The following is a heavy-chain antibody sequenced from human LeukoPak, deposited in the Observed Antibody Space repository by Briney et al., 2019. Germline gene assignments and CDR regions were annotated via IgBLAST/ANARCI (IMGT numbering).Heavy chain of an antibody. CDR2: IWYDGSNK. CDR3: AKEYSSSWPVGIDY. D-gene: IGHD6-13*01. CDR1: GFTFSSYG. Sequence: GRSLRFSCAASGFTFSSYGMHWVRQAPGKGLEWVAVIWYDGSNKYYADSVKGRFTISRDNSKNTLYLQMNSLRAEDTAVYYCAKEYSSSWPVGIDYWGQGTLVTVSS. J-gene: IGHJ4*02. V-gene: IGHV3-33*06.